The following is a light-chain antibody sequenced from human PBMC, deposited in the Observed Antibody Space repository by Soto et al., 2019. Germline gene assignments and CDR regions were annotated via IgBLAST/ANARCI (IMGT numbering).Light chain of an antibody. Sequence: QSVLSQPPSTSGTPGQRVTISCSGGTSNIGTYTVSWYQQFPETAPRLLIDGSDRRPSGVPDRFSGSKSGTSASLSIGGLHSEDEAHYYCAAWDDSLDGPTFGGGTKLTVL. V-gene: IGLV1-44*01. CDR3: AAWDDSLDGPT. J-gene: IGLJ2*01. CDR1: TSNIGTYT. CDR2: GSD.